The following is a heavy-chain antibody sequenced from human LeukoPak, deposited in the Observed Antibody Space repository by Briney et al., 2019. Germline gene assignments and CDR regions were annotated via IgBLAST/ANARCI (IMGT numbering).Heavy chain of an antibody. CDR1: GGTFSSYA. J-gene: IGHJ4*02. D-gene: IGHD6-6*01. CDR2: IIPILGIA. CDR3: ARGTFSGQLAY. V-gene: IGHV1-69*04. Sequence: ASVEVSCKASGGTFSSYAISWVRQAPGQGLEWMGRIIPILGIANYAQKFQGRVTITADKSTSTAYMELSSLRSEDTAVYYCARGTFSGQLAYWGQGTLVTVSS.